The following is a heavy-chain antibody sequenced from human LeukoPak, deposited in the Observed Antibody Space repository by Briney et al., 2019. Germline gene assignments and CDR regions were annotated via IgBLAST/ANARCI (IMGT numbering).Heavy chain of an antibody. V-gene: IGHV3-9*01. J-gene: IGHJ4*02. CDR3: AKDIGRVYSSSSIGT. Sequence: GGSLRLSCAASGFTFDDYAMHWVRQAPGKGLEWVSGISWNSGSIGYADSVKGRFTISRDNAKNSLYLQMNSPRAEDTALYYCAKDIGRVYSSSSIGTWGQGTLVTVSP. D-gene: IGHD6-13*01. CDR2: ISWNSGSI. CDR1: GFTFDDYA.